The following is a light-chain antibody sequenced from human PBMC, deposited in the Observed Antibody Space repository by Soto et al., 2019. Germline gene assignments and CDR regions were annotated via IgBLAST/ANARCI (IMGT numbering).Light chain of an antibody. CDR2: HAS. CDR1: QSISNR. CDR3: QQYNSYSEA. J-gene: IGKJ1*01. V-gene: IGKV1-5*01. Sequence: DIHMTHSPSTLPACLRYRVTITVRASQSISNRLAWYQQKPGTAPKVLIYHASNLQSGVPSRFSGSGSGTEFTLTISSLQPDDFATYYCQQYNSYSEAFGQGTKVDIK.